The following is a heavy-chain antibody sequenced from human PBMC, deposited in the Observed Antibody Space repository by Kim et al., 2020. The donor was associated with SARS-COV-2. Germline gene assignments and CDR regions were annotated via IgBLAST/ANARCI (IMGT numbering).Heavy chain of an antibody. V-gene: IGHV4-59*08. Sequence: SETLSLTCTVSGGSISSYYWSWIRQPPGKGLEWIGYIYYSGSTKCNPSLKSRVTISVDTSKNQFSLKLSSVTAADTAVYYCARHPGITIFGVVIIPAWFDPWGQGTLVTVSS. CDR2: IYYSGST. CDR1: GGSISSYY. CDR3: ARHPGITIFGVVIIPAWFDP. D-gene: IGHD3-3*01. J-gene: IGHJ5*02.